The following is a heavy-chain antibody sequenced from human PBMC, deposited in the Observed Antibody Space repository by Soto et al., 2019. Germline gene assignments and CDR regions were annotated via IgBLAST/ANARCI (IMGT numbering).Heavy chain of an antibody. CDR3: VRGERWLEPFDL. D-gene: IGHD5-12*01. CDR1: GGSVSNYTHY. J-gene: IGHJ4*02. Sequence: KPSETLSLTCSVSGGSVSNYTHYWSIIRQPPGERLEWIGYVYYSGTTNYNPSLKSRVTMSIDTSRNQFSLKLNSVTAADTAVYYCVRGERWLEPFDLWGQGTLITVTS. V-gene: IGHV4-61*01. CDR2: VYYSGTT.